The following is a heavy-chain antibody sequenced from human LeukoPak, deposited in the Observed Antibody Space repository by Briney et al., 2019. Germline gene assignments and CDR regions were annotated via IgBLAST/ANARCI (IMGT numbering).Heavy chain of an antibody. CDR3: ARVPIPPHCSSTSCYSIDY. J-gene: IGHJ4*02. D-gene: IGHD2-2*01. V-gene: IGHV4-31*03. CDR2: IYYSGST. Sequence: SETLSLTCTVSGGSISSGGYYWSWIRQHPGKGLEWIGYIYYSGSTYYNPSLKSRVTISVDTSKNQFSLKPSSVTAADTAVYYCARVPIPPHCSSTSCYSIDYWGQGTLVTVSS. CDR1: GGSISSGGYY.